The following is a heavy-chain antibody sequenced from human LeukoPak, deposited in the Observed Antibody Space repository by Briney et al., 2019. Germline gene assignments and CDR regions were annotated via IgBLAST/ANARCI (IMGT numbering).Heavy chain of an antibody. V-gene: IGHV4-61*08. CDR3: ARDAGSATSLFDY. J-gene: IGHJ4*02. CDR1: GGSISSGGYY. CDR2: IYYSGST. Sequence: PSETLSLTCTVSGGSISSGGYYWSWIRQPPGKGLEWIGYIYYSGSTNYNPSLKSRVTISVDTSKNQFSLKLSSVTAADTAVYYCARDAGSATSLFDYWGQGTLVTVSS. D-gene: IGHD2-2*01.